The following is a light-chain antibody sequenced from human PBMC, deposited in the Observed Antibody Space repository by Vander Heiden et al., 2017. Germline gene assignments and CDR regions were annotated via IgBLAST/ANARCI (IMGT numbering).Light chain of an antibody. CDR3: MQALKTPWT. V-gene: IGKV2-28*01. CDR1: QSLLHSNGDNY. Sequence: DAVMTQSPLSLPVTPGEPASISCRSSQSLLHSNGDNYLDWYLQRPGQPPQLLIYLGSNRAAGVPERCSGSGSGTDFTLKISRVQDEDVGVDYCMQALKTPWTFGQGTKVEIK. CDR2: LGS. J-gene: IGKJ1*01.